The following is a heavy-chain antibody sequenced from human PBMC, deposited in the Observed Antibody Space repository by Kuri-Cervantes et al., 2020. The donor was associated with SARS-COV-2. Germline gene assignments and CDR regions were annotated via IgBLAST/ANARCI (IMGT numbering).Heavy chain of an antibody. CDR3: ARESDSNYAINYYYGMDV. J-gene: IGHJ6*02. D-gene: IGHD4-11*01. Sequence: SVKVSCKASGGTFSSYAISWVRQAPGQGLEWMGGIIPIFGTANYAQKFQGRVTITADKSTSTAYMELSSLRSEDTAVYYCARESDSNYAINYYYGMDVWGQGTTVTVSS. V-gene: IGHV1-69*06. CDR1: GGTFSSYA. CDR2: IIPIFGTA.